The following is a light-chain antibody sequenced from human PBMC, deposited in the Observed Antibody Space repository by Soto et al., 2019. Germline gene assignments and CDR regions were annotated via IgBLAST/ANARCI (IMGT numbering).Light chain of an antibody. CDR3: EQYGSSPPSIT. V-gene: IGKV3D-15*02. CDR1: QSVRTK. Sequence: EIVMKQSPATLSVYQGERATLSCRASQSVRTKLAWYQQKPGQAPRLLIYGASSRATGIPARFTGSGSGTDLTLTISSLEPEDFAVYYCEQYGSSPPSITFGQGTRLEIK. CDR2: GAS. J-gene: IGKJ5*01.